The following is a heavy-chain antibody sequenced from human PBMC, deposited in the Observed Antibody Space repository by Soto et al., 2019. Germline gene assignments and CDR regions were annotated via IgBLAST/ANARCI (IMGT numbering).Heavy chain of an antibody. D-gene: IGHD6-13*01. CDR2: IYYSGNT. J-gene: IGHJ4*02. Sequence: SETLSLTCTVSGDSISSGDYYWSWIRQPPGKGLEWIGCIYYSGNTYYNPSLKRRFSISVDTSKNQFSLQLSSVTVADTAVYYCARGFKRYSSPPCPLEYWGLGTLVT. CDR3: ARGFKRYSSPPCPLEY. V-gene: IGHV4-30-4*01. CDR1: GDSISSGDYY.